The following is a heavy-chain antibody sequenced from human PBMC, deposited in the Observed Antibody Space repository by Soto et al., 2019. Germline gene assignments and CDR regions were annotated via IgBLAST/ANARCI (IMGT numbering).Heavy chain of an antibody. D-gene: IGHD2-2*01. V-gene: IGHV4-31*03. CDR3: GRFVGVIVEVPADPDINWFDP. Sequence: SETLSLTCTVSGGSISSGGYYWSWIRQHPGKGLEWIGYIYYSGSTYYNPSLKSRVTISVDTSKNQFSLKLSSVTAADTAVYKCGRFVGVIVEVPADPDINWFDPWGKGTLVTVSS. CDR2: IYYSGST. J-gene: IGHJ5*02. CDR1: GGSISSGGYY.